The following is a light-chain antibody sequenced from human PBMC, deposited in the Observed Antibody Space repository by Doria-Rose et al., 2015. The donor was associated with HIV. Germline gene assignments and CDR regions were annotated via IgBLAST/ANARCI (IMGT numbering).Light chain of an antibody. CDR3: HQYGTSWT. V-gene: IGKV3-20*01. CDR1: QSFSSTY. CDR2: DGS. J-gene: IGKJ1*01. Sequence: EFVVTQSPGTLSLSPGERATLSCRASQSFSSTYLAWYQQKPGQAPSLLIYDGSTRATGIPDRFSASGSGTGFTLTINRLEPEDFALYYCHQYGTSWTFGQGTKVEI.